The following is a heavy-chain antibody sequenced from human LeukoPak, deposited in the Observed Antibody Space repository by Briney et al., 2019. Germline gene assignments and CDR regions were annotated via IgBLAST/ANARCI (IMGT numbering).Heavy chain of an antibody. Sequence: SETLSLTCTVSGGSISSGDYYWSWIRQPPGKGLEWIGYIYYSGSTYYNPSLKSRVTISVDTSKNQFSLKLSSVTAADTAVYYCARGSPLMVRGVKGIDYWGQGTLVTVSS. CDR2: IYYSGST. CDR1: GGSISSGDYY. V-gene: IGHV4-30-4*08. J-gene: IGHJ4*02. CDR3: ARGSPLMVRGVKGIDY. D-gene: IGHD3-10*01.